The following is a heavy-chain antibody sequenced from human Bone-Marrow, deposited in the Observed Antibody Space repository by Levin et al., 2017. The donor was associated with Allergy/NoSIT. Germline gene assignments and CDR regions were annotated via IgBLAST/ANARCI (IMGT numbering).Heavy chain of an antibody. J-gene: IGHJ3*01. CDR3: AKVGGHSTAFDL. CDR1: GFNIDDYG. D-gene: IGHD3-16*01. CDR2: ASWNSDII. Sequence: GGSLRLSCAASGFNIDDYGLEWVRQAPGKGLEWVSSASWNSDIIEYADSVKGRFTISRDNAKNALYLQMNSLRPEDTALYYCAKVGGHSTAFDLWGQGTLVTVSS. V-gene: IGHV3-9*01.